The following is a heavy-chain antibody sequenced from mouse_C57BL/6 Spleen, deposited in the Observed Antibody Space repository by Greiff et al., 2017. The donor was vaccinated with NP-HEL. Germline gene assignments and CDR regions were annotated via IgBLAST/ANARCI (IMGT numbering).Heavy chain of an antibody. CDR2: IYPGDGDT. D-gene: IGHD1-1*01. CDR3: ARWYYGSSYEGFFGYAMDY. J-gene: IGHJ4*01. Sequence: QVQLQQSGPELVKPGASVKISCKASGYAFSSSWMNWVKQRPGKGLEWIGRIYPGDGDTNYNGKFKGKATLTADKSSSTAYMQLSSLTSEDSAVYFCARWYYGSSYEGFFGYAMDYWGQGTSVTVSS. CDR1: GYAFSSSW. V-gene: IGHV1-82*01.